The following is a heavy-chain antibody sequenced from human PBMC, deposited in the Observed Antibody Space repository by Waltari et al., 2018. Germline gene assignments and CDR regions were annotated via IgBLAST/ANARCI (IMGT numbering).Heavy chain of an antibody. J-gene: IGHJ6*03. CDR1: GGSISSSSYY. Sequence: QLQLQESGPGLVKPSETLSLTCTVSGGSISSSSYYWGWIRQPPGKGLEWIGSIYYSGSTYYNPSLKSRVTISVDTSKNQFSLKLSSLRSEDTAVYYCARVGRGYDMYYYYMDVWGKGTTVTVSS. D-gene: IGHD5-12*01. CDR2: IYYSGST. V-gene: IGHV4-39*07. CDR3: ARVGRGYDMYYYYMDV.